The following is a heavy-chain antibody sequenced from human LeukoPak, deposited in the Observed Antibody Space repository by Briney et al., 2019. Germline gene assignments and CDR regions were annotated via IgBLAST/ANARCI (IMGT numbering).Heavy chain of an antibody. CDR2: INPNSGGT. Sequence: ASVRVSCKAAGYALTGYYMHWVRQAPGQGLEWMGWINPNSGGTNYAQKFQGRVTMTRDTSISTAYMELSRLRSDDTAVYYCARGDDSDAFDIWGQGTMVTVSS. D-gene: IGHD5-24*01. CDR3: ARGDDSDAFDI. V-gene: IGHV1-2*02. J-gene: IGHJ3*02. CDR1: GYALTGYY.